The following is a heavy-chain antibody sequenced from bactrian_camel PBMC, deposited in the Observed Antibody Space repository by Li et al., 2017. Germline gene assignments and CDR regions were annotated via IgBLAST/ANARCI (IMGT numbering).Heavy chain of an antibody. CDR2: IDNDRST. CDR1: GYIWSDRC. J-gene: IGHJ4*01. Sequence: HVQLVESGGGSVQTGGSLRLSCAASGYIWSDRCLGWYRQVPGKGREGVAGIDNDRSTRYEDSVKGRFTISRDDVKNTLYLQMNSLKPEDTGMYFCAADVAYCSGYDERCCAEHEETYNYWGQGTQVTVS. CDR3: AADVAYCSGYDERCCAEHEETYNY. V-gene: IGHV3S53*01. D-gene: IGHD3*01.